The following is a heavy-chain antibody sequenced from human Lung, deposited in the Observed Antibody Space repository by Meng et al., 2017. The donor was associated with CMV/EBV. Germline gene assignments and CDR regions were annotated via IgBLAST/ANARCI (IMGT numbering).Heavy chain of an antibody. CDR2: IYHSGST. CDR3: ARVGQWLPIDY. D-gene: IGHD6-19*01. CDR1: GGSISSSNW. Sequence: QGQRQGWGPGLVKRSGTWSRTCAVSGGSISSSNWWSWVRQPPGKGLEWIGEIYHSGSTNYNPSLKSRVTISVDKSKSQFSLNLSSVTAADTAVYYCARVGQWLPIDYWGQGTLVTVSS. V-gene: IGHV4-4*02. J-gene: IGHJ4*02.